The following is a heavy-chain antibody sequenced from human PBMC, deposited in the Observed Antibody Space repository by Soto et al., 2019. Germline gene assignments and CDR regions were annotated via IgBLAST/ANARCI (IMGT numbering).Heavy chain of an antibody. V-gene: IGHV1-2*02. D-gene: IGHD3-3*01. CDR3: ARGGGTILAPLP. Sequence: QVQLMQSGTEVKKPGASVKVSCKASGYTLTGYFMHWVRQAPGQRPEWMGYINPNSGATKYAQKFQGRVTMTRDTSISTAYMELTMLRSDDTAVYYCARGGGTILAPLPWGQGTLVTVSS. CDR1: GYTLTGYF. J-gene: IGHJ5*02. CDR2: INPNSGAT.